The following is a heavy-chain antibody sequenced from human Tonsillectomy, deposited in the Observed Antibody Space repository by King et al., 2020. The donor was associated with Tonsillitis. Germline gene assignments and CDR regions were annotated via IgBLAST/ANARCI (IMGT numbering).Heavy chain of an antibody. D-gene: IGHD3-3*01. Sequence: EVQLVESGGGLVQPGGSLRLSCAASGFSFSSYAMSWFRQAPGKGLEWVSAISGSGGSTYYAASVRGRFTISRDNSKNTLSLQMNSLRAEDAAISYCAQCGYHYDFWTGEYYFDYWGQGTLVTVSS. CDR1: GFSFSSYA. CDR3: AQCGYHYDFWTGEYYFDY. V-gene: IGHV3-23*04. J-gene: IGHJ4*02. CDR2: ISGSGGST.